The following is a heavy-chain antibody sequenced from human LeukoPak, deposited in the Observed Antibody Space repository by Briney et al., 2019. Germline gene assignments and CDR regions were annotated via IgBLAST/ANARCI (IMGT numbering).Heavy chain of an antibody. CDR2: IYYSGST. V-gene: IGHV4-30-4*01. Sequence: SETLSLTCTVSGDSISSGDYYWSWIRQPPGKGLEWIGYIYYSGSTYYNPSLKSRPPISVDTSKNQFSLKLTSVTAADTAVYYCARVRSRDGYNYGLLDYWGQGTLVTVSS. J-gene: IGHJ4*02. D-gene: IGHD5-24*01. CDR3: ARVRSRDGYNYGLLDY. CDR1: GDSISSGDYY.